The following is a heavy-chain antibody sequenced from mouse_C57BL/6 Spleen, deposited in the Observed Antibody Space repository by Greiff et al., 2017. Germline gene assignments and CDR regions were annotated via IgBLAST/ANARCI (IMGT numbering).Heavy chain of an antibody. J-gene: IGHJ4*01. CDR3: ASSDYGDAMDY. CDR2: IRNKANGYTT. V-gene: IGHV7-3*01. D-gene: IGHD2-4*01. CDR1: GFTFTDYY. Sequence: EVKLMESGGGLVQPGGSLSLSCAASGFTFTDYYMSWVRQPPGKALEWLGFIRNKANGYTTEYSASVKGRFTISRDNSQSILYLQMNALRAEDSATYYCASSDYGDAMDYWGQGTSVTVSS.